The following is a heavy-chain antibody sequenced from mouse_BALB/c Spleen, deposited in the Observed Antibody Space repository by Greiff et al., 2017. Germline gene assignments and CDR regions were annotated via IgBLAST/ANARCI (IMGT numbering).Heavy chain of an antibody. CDR2: IYPGSGNT. V-gene: IGHV1-84*02. Sequence: VQRVESGPELVKPGASVKISCKASGYTFTDYYINWVKQKPGQGLEWIGWIYPGSGNTKYNEKFKGKATLTVDTASSTAYMQLSSLTSEDTAVYFCARSRRAMDYWGQGTSVTVSS. CDR1: GYTFTDYY. J-gene: IGHJ4*01. CDR3: ARSRRAMDY.